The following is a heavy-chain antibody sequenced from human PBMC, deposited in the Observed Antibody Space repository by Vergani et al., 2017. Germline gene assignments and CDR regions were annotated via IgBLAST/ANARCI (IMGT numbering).Heavy chain of an antibody. J-gene: IGHJ3*01. V-gene: IGHV3-48*01. CDR1: GFIFSRYG. CDR2: ISGSSRTI. D-gene: IGHD5-12*01. CDR3: TKGSVYYHDSAGHGYDPYTGFDL. Sequence: EVQLVESGGGLVQPGGSLRLSCAGSGFIFSRYGMNWVRQAPGKGLEWVSYISGSSRTIYNADSVKGRFTISRDNAKNSLFLEMNSLRFEDTAVYFCTKGSVYYHDSAGHGYDPYTGFDLWGQGTLVTVSS.